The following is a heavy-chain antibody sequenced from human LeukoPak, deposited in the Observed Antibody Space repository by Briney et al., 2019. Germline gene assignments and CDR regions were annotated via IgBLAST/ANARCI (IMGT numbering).Heavy chain of an antibody. V-gene: IGHV4-59*08. CDR3: ARGGLVAAGSRTFHFYD. J-gene: IGHJ4*02. CDR1: AASTSMSS. D-gene: IGHD6-13*01. Sequence: PQTMSPACTLDAASTSMSSWSWNRQPHRDGLEWIGYIHYIGSPNYNPSSKTQVTISVDMSKNQFSVKVNSVTAADTAVDYCARGGLVAAGSRTFHFYDWGQGTLVTVSS. CDR2: IHYIGSP.